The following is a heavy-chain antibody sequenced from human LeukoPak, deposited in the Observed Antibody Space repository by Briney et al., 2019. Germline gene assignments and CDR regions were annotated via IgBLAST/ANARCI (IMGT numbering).Heavy chain of an antibody. J-gene: IGHJ4*02. CDR3: ARDRRRDGNNYLDY. V-gene: IGHV3-23*01. CDR2: ISGSGGST. Sequence: GGSLRLSCAASGFTFSSYAMSWVRQAPGKGLEWVSGISGSGGSTYYADSVKGRFTISRDNAKDSLYLQMNSLRAEDTALYYCARDRRRDGNNYLDYWGQGTLVTVSS. CDR1: GFTFSSYA. D-gene: IGHD5-24*01.